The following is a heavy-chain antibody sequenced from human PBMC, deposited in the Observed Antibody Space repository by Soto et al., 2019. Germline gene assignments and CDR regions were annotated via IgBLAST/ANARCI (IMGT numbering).Heavy chain of an antibody. J-gene: IGHJ4*02. Sequence: QVQLVQSGAEVKKPGSSVKVSCKASGGTFSSYAISWVRQAPGQGLEWMGGIIPIFGTANYAQKFQGRVTITADESTSTAYMELRSPRSEDTAVYYCAREGEGYCSGGSCYYFDYWGQGTLVTVSS. D-gene: IGHD2-15*01. CDR2: IIPIFGTA. V-gene: IGHV1-69*01. CDR3: AREGEGYCSGGSCYYFDY. CDR1: GGTFSSYA.